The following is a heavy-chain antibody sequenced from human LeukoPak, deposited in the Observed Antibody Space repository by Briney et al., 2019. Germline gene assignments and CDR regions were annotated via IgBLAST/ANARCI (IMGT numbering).Heavy chain of an antibody. CDR1: GFTFSSYS. CDR3: ARDPTGYYTPRPDFDY. V-gene: IGHV3-21*01. D-gene: IGHD3/OR15-3a*01. J-gene: IGHJ4*02. CDR2: ISSSGSYI. Sequence: GGSLRLSCAASGFTFSSYSMNWVRQAPGKGLEWVSSISSSGSYIYYADSVKGRFTISRDNAKNSLYLQMNSLRAEDTAVYYCARDPTGYYTPRPDFDYWGQGTLVTVSS.